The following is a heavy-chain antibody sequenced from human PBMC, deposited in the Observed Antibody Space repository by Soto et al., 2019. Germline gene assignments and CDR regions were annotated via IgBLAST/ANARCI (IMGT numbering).Heavy chain of an antibody. CDR2: ISYDGSNK. Sequence: GGSLRLSCAASGFTFSSYAMHWVRQAPGKGLEWVAVISYDGSNKYYADSVKGRFTISRDNSKNTLYLQMNSLRAEDTAVYYCARDHCSSTSCYYFDYWGQGTLVTVSS. D-gene: IGHD2-2*01. J-gene: IGHJ4*02. CDR3: ARDHCSSTSCYYFDY. V-gene: IGHV3-30-3*01. CDR1: GFTFSSYA.